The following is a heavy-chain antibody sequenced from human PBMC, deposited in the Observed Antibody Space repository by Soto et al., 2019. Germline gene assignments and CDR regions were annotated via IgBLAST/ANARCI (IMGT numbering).Heavy chain of an antibody. J-gene: IGHJ5*02. V-gene: IGHV1-18*01. Sequence: GASVNVSCKASGYTFTSYCISWVRQAPGQGLEWMGWISAYNGNTNYAQKLQGRVTMTTDTSTSTAYMGLRSLRSDDTAVYYCARAGVTYYYAPWGQGTLVTVSS. CDR1: GYTFTSYC. CDR2: ISAYNGNT. CDR3: ARAGVTYYYAP. D-gene: IGHD3-10*01.